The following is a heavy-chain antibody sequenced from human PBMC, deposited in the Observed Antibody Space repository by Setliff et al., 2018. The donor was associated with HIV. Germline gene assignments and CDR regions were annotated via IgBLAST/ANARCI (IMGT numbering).Heavy chain of an antibody. J-gene: IGHJ4*02. CDR2: INQVESEK. Sequence: GGSLRLSCTASGFSFGDFALNWVRQAPGKGLEWVANINQVESEKYYVDSVKGRFTISRDNAKNSLYLQMNSLGVEDTAIYFCTTDLGSGRFSWNNNWGQGTLVTVSS. CDR3: TTDLGSGRFSWNNN. CDR1: GFSFGDFA. V-gene: IGHV3-7*01. D-gene: IGHD1-26*01.